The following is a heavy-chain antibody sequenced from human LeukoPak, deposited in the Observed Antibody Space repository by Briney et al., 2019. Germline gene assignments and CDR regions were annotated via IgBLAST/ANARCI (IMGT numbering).Heavy chain of an antibody. Sequence: KASQTLSLTCTVSGGSISSGDYYWSWIRQPPGKGLEWIGYIYYSGSTYYNPSLKSRVTISADTSKNRFSLKLSSVTAADTAVYYCATHSSGYDSGNDAFDIWGQGTMVTVSS. CDR1: GGSISSGDYY. V-gene: IGHV4-30-4*08. CDR3: ATHSSGYDSGNDAFDI. D-gene: IGHD3-22*01. CDR2: IYYSGST. J-gene: IGHJ3*02.